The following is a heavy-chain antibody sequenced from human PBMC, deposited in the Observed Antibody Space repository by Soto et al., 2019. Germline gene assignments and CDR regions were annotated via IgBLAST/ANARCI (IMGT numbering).Heavy chain of an antibody. CDR1: GFTFSRYS. CDR2: ISSTTNYI. Sequence: PGGSLRLSCAASGFTFSRYSMNWVRQAPGKGLEWVSSISSTTNYIYYADSMKGRLTVSRDNAKNSVYLDMNSLSAEDTAVYHCARESEDLTSNFDYWGQGTLVTVSS. CDR3: ARESEDLTSNFDY. J-gene: IGHJ4*02. V-gene: IGHV3-21*01.